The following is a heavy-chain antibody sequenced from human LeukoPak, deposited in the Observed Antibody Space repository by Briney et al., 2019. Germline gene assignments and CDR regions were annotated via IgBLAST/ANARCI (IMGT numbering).Heavy chain of an antibody. J-gene: IGHJ4*02. D-gene: IGHD3-3*01. CDR2: INPNSGGT. V-gene: IGHV1-2*02. CDR3: ARDRIFGVVIIAYHFDY. Sequence: GASVKVSCKASGYTFTGYYMHWVRQAPGQGLEWMGWINPNSGGTNYAQKFQGRVTMTRDTSISTAYMELSRLRSDDTAVYYCARDRIFGVVIIAYHFDYWGQGTLVTVSS. CDR1: GYTFTGYY.